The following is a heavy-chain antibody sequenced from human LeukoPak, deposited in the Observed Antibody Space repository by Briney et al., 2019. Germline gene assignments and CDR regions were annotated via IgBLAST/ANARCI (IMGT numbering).Heavy chain of an antibody. V-gene: IGHV4-39*01. CDR1: GDSISSSGSY. CDR3: ARHFDF. J-gene: IGHJ4*02. CDR2: ISYSGST. Sequence: SETLSLSCTVSGDSISSSGSYWGWLRQPPGKGLEWIGTISYSGSTYYNPSLKSRVTISVDTSKNQFFLQLNSMTAADTAVYYCARHFDFWGPGTLVTVSS.